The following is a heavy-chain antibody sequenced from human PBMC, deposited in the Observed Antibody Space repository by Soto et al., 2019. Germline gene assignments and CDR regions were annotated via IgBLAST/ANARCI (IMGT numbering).Heavy chain of an antibody. D-gene: IGHD2-21*02. J-gene: IGHJ4*02. Sequence: AGGSLRLSCAASGFTFSNYAMSWVRQAPGKGLEWVSGITNDGGNIKYVDSVKGRFTISRDNSKNTLFLQMKSLRVEDTAVYYCAKADRDCAGDCYSSFFNYWGQGALVTVSS. CDR2: ITNDGGNI. CDR1: GFTFSNYA. V-gene: IGHV3-23*01. CDR3: AKADRDCAGDCYSSFFNY.